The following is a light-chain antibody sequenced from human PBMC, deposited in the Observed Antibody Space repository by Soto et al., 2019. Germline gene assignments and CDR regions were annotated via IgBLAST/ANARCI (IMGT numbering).Light chain of an antibody. CDR3: QQRHMWPIT. Sequence: EVVLTQSPVTLSLSPGERATLSCRASQNFRGLLAWYQQKPGQAPRLLIYDAYNRATGIPPRFSGSGSGTDSTLTISSLEPEDSAVYYCQQRHMWPITFGHGTRLEIK. V-gene: IGKV3-11*01. CDR2: DAY. CDR1: QNFRGL. J-gene: IGKJ5*01.